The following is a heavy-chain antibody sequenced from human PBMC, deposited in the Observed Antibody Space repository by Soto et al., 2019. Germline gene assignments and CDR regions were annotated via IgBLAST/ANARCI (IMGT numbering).Heavy chain of an antibody. CDR1: GGTFSSYA. CDR3: ARSARGPLVWDDFDY. D-gene: IGHD3-16*01. CDR2: IIPIFGTA. V-gene: IGHV1-69*13. Sequence: ASVKVSCKASGGTFSSYAISWVRQAPGQGLEWMGGIIPIFGTANYAQKFQGRVTITADESTSTAYMELSSLRSEHTAVYYCARSARGPLVWDDFDYWGQGTLVTVSS. J-gene: IGHJ4*02.